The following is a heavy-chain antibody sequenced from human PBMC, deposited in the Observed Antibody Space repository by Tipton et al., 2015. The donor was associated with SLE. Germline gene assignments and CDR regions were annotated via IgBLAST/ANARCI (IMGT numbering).Heavy chain of an antibody. CDR3: ARHGGYVPYFDY. V-gene: IGHV4-59*08. D-gene: IGHD5-12*01. CDR1: GGSISSYY. Sequence: TLSLTCTVSGGSISSYYWSWIRQPPGKGLEWIGYIFYSGSTNYNPSLKSRVTISVDTSKNQFSLKLSSMTAADTAVYYCARHGGYVPYFDYWGQGSLVTVSS. CDR2: IFYSGST. J-gene: IGHJ4*02.